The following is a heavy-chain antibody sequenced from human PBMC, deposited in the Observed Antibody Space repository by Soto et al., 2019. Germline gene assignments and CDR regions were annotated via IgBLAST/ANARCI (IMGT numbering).Heavy chain of an antibody. CDR1: GGTFSSYS. Sequence: SVKVSCKASGGTFSSYSISWVRQAPGQGLEWMGGIIPIFGTANYAQKFQGRVTITADKSTSTAYMELSSLRSEDTAVYYCARGSIAVAVRYWFDPWGQGTLVTVSS. J-gene: IGHJ5*02. CDR3: ARGSIAVAVRYWFDP. CDR2: IIPIFGTA. D-gene: IGHD6-19*01. V-gene: IGHV1-69*06.